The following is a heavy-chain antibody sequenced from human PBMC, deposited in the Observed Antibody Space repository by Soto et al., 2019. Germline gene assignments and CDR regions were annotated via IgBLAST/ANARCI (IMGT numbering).Heavy chain of an antibody. J-gene: IGHJ5*02. D-gene: IGHD2-15*01. Sequence: EVQLLESGGGLVQPGGSLRLSCAASGFTFSSYAMSWVRQAPGKGLEWVSAISGSGGSTYYADSVKGRFTISRDNSKNTLYLQMNSLRAEDTAVYYCAKDLRIVVVAPTLNWFDPWGQGTLVTVFS. CDR2: ISGSGGST. V-gene: IGHV3-23*01. CDR1: GFTFSSYA. CDR3: AKDLRIVVVAPTLNWFDP.